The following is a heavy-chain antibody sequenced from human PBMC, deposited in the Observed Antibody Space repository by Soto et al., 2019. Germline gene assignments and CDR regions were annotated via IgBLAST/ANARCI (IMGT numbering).Heavy chain of an antibody. CDR1: GYTFTGYY. CDR3: ARGGGAFDI. D-gene: IGHD3-16*01. CDR2: INPNSGGT. J-gene: IGHJ3*02. V-gene: IGHV1-2*02. Sequence: QVQLVQSGAEVKKPGASVKVSCKASGYTFTGYYMHWVRQAPGQGLEWMGWINPNSGGTNYAQKFQGRGTISRDTSISTAHTERSRLRSVDTAVYYSARGGGAFDIWGQGTMVTVSS.